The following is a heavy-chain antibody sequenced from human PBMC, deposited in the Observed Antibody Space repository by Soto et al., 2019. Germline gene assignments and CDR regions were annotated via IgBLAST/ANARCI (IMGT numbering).Heavy chain of an antibody. CDR2: IKSKTDGGTT. V-gene: IGHV3-15*01. D-gene: IGHD7-27*01. J-gene: IGHJ4*02. CDR1: GFTFSNAW. Sequence: GGSLRLSCAASGFTFSNAWMSWVRQAPGKGLEWVGRIKSKTDGGTTDYAAPVKGRFTISRDDSKNTLYLQMNSLKTEDTAVYYCTADTINWGLSYYFDYWGQGTLVTVSS. CDR3: TADTINWGLSYYFDY.